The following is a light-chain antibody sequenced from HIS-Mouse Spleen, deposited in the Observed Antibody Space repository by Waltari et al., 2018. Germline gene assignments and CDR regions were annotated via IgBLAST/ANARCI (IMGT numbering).Light chain of an antibody. CDR3: CSYAGSSTSVV. CDR1: SSDVGSYNL. J-gene: IGLJ2*01. V-gene: IGLV2-23*01. Sequence: QSALTQPASVSGSPGQSITISCTGTSSDVGSYNLVSWYQQHPGQAPKLMIYEGSKRPSGVCTRFSGYKSGNTASLTISGLQAEDEADYYCCSYAGSSTSVVFGGGTKLTVL. CDR2: EGS.